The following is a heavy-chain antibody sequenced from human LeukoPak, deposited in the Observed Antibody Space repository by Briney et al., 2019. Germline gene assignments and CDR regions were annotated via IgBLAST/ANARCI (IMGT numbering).Heavy chain of an antibody. D-gene: IGHD5-18*01. CDR3: AGSMQLWLRTNYFDY. Sequence: GGSLRLSCAASGFTFSSYSMNWVRQAPGKGLEWVSYISSSSSTIYYADSVKGRFTISRDNAKNSLYLQMNSLRAEDTAVYYCAGSMQLWLRTNYFDYWGQGTLVTVSS. CDR1: GFTFSSYS. V-gene: IGHV3-48*01. CDR2: ISSSSSTI. J-gene: IGHJ4*02.